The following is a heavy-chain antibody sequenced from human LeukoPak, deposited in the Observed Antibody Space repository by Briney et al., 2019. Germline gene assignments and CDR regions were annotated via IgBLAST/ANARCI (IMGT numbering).Heavy chain of an antibody. V-gene: IGHV3-23*01. Sequence: GGSLRLSCAASGFSFSSYGMSWVRQAPGKGLEWVSAISGSGGSTYYADSVKGRFTISRDNSKNTLYLQMNSLRAEDTAVYYCAKARGYYRETGDYWGQGTLVTVSS. D-gene: IGHD3-22*01. CDR1: GFSFSSYG. CDR3: AKARGYYRETGDY. CDR2: ISGSGGST. J-gene: IGHJ4*02.